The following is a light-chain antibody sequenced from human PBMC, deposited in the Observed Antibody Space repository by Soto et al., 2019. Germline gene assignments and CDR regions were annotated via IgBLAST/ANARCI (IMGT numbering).Light chain of an antibody. CDR3: QQRYSSPIT. J-gene: IGKJ5*01. CDR1: QSILSSSNNKNY. Sequence: DIVMTQSPDSLAVSLGERATINCKSSQSILSSSNNKNYLVWYQQKPGHPPKLLISWASTRESGVPDRISGSGSGTDFTLTISSLQAEDVAVYYCQQRYSSPITFGQGTRLEIK. CDR2: WAS. V-gene: IGKV4-1*01.